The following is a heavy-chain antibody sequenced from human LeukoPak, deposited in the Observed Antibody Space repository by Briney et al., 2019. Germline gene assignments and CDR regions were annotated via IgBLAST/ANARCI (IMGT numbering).Heavy chain of an antibody. CDR2: IKSKPDGGTT. CDR1: GFTFSNVW. Sequence: NPGGSLRLSCAASGFTFSNVWINWVRQAPGKGLEWVGHIKSKPDGGTTDYAAPVKGRFTISRDDSKSTVSLQMNSLKTEDTAVYYCSTATVRWGDYGHWGQGTLVTVSS. CDR3: STATVRWGDYGH. D-gene: IGHD4-17*01. J-gene: IGHJ4*02. V-gene: IGHV3-15*01.